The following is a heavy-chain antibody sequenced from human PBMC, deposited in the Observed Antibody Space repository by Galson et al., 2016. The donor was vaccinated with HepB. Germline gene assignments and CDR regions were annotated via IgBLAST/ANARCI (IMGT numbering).Heavy chain of an antibody. V-gene: IGHV3-11*01. CDR1: GFIFSDYY. J-gene: IGHJ6*02. Sequence: SLRLSCAASGFIFSDYYMSWTRQAPGKGLEWLSYISRNGDILYYADSVKGRFTMTTDASTTTAYMELRSLRSDDTAVYYCARDKRHGLDVWGQGTTVTVSS. CDR3: ARDKRHGLDV. D-gene: IGHD1-1*01. CDR2: ISRNGDIL.